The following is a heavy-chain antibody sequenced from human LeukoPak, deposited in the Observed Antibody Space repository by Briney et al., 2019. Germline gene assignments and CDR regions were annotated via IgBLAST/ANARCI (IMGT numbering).Heavy chain of an antibody. CDR2: ISAYNGNT. CDR3: ARIYDSSGYYYDAFDI. V-gene: IGHV1-18*01. Sequence: ASAKVSCKASGYTFISYGISWVRQAPGQGLEWMGWISAYNGNTNYAQKFQGRVTMTTDTSTSTAYMELRSLRSDDTAVYYCARIYDSSGYYYDAFDIWGQGTMVTVSS. J-gene: IGHJ3*02. D-gene: IGHD3-22*01. CDR1: GYTFISYG.